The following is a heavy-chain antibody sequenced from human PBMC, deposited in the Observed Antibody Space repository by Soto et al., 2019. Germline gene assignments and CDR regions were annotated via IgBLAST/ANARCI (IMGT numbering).Heavy chain of an antibody. D-gene: IGHD6-13*01. J-gene: IGHJ6*02. CDR2: ISSNGGST. Sequence: PGGSLRLSCSASGFTFSSYAMHWVRQAPGKGLEYVSAISSNGGSTYYADSVKGRFTISRDNSKNTLYLQMSSLRAEDTAVYYCVKGGGIAAQGPRDYYYYGMDVWGQGTTVTAP. V-gene: IGHV3-64D*06. CDR1: GFTFSSYA. CDR3: VKGGGIAAQGPRDYYYYGMDV.